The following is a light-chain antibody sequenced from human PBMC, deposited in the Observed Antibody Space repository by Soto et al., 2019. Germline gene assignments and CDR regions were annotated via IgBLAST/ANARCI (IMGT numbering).Light chain of an antibody. CDR1: QSVSSSY. V-gene: IGKV3-20*01. Sequence: EMVLTQSPGTLSLSPGERATLSSSASQSVSSSYLAWYQQKPGQAPRLLIYGASSRATGIPDRFSGSGSGTDFTLTINRLEPEDFAVYYCQQYGSSPRTFGQGTKVEIK. CDR3: QQYGSSPRT. CDR2: GAS. J-gene: IGKJ1*01.